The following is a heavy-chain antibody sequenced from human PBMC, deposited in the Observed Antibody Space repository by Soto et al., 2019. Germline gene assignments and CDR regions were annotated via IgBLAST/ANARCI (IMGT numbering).Heavy chain of an antibody. CDR2: IYLGGTT. J-gene: IGHJ4*02. V-gene: IGHV4-4*02. CDR1: SGSISSANW. Sequence: SETLSLTCAVSSGSISSANWWSWVRQPPGKGLEWIGEIYLGGTTNYNPSLKSRVTMSIDNYKNQFFLNLASVTAADTAVYYCARHLSTPGTRGFDSWGQGTLVTVSS. CDR3: ARHLSTPGTRGFDS.